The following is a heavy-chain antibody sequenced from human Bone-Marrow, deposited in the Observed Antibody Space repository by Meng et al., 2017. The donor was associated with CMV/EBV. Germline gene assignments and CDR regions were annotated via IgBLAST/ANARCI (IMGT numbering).Heavy chain of an antibody. CDR1: GGTFSSYA. D-gene: IGHD1-1*01. CDR2: MNPTSGNT. V-gene: IGHV1-8*02. CDR3: ARETGSKDFDY. J-gene: IGHJ4*02. Sequence: ASVKVSCKASGGTFSSYAINWVRQATGQGLEWMGWMNPTSGNTGYAQKFQGRVIMTRNTSISTAYMELSSLRSEDTAVYYCARETGSKDFDYWGQGTLVTVSS.